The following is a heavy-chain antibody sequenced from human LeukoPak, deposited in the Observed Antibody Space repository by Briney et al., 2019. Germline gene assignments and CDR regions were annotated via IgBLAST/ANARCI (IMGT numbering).Heavy chain of an antibody. V-gene: IGHV1-2*02. CDR2: INPNSGGT. Sequence: ASVNVSYQASGYTFTGYYMHWVRPAPGQGLEGMGWINPNSGGTNYAQKFQGRVTMTRDTSISTAYMELSRLRSDDTAVYYCARGPTYYYGSGSYSDYFDYWGQGTLVTVSS. CDR1: GYTFTGYY. J-gene: IGHJ4*02. D-gene: IGHD3-10*01. CDR3: ARGPTYYYGSGSYSDYFDY.